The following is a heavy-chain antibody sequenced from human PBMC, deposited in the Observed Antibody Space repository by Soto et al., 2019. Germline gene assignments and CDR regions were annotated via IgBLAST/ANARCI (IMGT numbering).Heavy chain of an antibody. J-gene: IGHJ6*01. V-gene: IGHV1-2*04. CDR1: GYTFTGYY. D-gene: IGHD1-26*01. CDR3: ARVGAKDEREYYYYGMEV. Sequence: ASVKVSCKASGYTFTGYYMHLVRQAPGQGLEWMGWINPNSGGTNYAQKFQGWVTMTRDTSISTAYMELSRLRSDDTAVYYCARVGAKDEREYYYYGMEVWGQGTTVTVSS. CDR2: INPNSGGT.